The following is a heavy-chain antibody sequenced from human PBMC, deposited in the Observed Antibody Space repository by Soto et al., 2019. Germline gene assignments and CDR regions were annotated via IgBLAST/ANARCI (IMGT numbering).Heavy chain of an antibody. CDR1: GFTFSSYS. Sequence: GGSLRLSCAASGFTFSSYSMNWVRQAPGKGLEWVSSISSSSSYIYYADSVKGRFTISRDNAKNSLYLQMNSLRAEDTAVYYRARGPPADAFDIWGQGTMVTVPS. CDR2: ISSSSSYI. J-gene: IGHJ3*02. V-gene: IGHV3-21*01. CDR3: ARGPPADAFDI.